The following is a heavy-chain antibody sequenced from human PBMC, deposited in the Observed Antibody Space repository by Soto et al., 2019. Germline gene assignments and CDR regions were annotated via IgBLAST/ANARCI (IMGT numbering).Heavy chain of an antibody. CDR1: GFTFSSYL. D-gene: IGHD6-6*01. CDR3: ARSSWYNWFDP. Sequence: SCAASGFTFSSYLMHWVRRAPGKGLVWVSRINSDGSSTSYADSVKGRFTISRDNAKNTLYLQMNSLRAEDTAVYYCARSSWYNWFDPWGQGTLVTVSS. V-gene: IGHV3-74*01. J-gene: IGHJ5*02. CDR2: INSDGSST.